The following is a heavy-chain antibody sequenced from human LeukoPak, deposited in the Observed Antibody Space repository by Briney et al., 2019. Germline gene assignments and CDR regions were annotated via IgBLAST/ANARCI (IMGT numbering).Heavy chain of an antibody. Sequence: ASVKVSCKASGYTFTSYYMHWVRQAPGQGLEWMGIINPSGGSTSYAQKFQGRVTMTRDTSTSTVYMELGSLRSEDTAVYYCARDRYCSGGSCYQGGRALPDYWGQGTLVTVSS. CDR2: INPSGGST. CDR1: GYTFTSYY. V-gene: IGHV1-46*01. J-gene: IGHJ4*02. D-gene: IGHD2-15*01. CDR3: ARDRYCSGGSCYQGGRALPDY.